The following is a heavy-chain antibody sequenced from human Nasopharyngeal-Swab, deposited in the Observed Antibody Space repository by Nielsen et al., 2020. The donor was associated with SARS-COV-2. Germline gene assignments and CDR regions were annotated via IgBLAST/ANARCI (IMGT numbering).Heavy chain of an antibody. V-gene: IGHV4-30-4*01. CDR1: GGSISSGDYY. D-gene: IGHD2-2*02. CDR2: IYYSGST. Sequence: SETLSLTCTVSGGSISSGDYYWSWIRQPPGKGLEWIGYIYYSGSTYYNPSLKSRVTISVDTSKNQFSLKLSSVTVADTAVYYCARALSYQPLLYQYYYYYYGMDVWGQGTTVTVSS. J-gene: IGHJ6*02. CDR3: ARALSYQPLLYQYYYYYYGMDV.